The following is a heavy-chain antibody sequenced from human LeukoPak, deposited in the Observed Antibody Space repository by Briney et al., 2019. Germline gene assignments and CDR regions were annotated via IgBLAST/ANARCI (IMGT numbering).Heavy chain of an antibody. Sequence: GGSLRLSCAASGFTFSSYSMHWVRQAPGKGLEWVAFIRYDGSNKYYADSVKGRFTISRDNSKNTLYLQMNSLRAEDTAVYYCAKDWSRIAAPDRVGYWGQGTLVTVSS. D-gene: IGHD6-13*01. V-gene: IGHV3-30*02. CDR2: IRYDGSNK. CDR1: GFTFSSYS. CDR3: AKDWSRIAAPDRVGY. J-gene: IGHJ4*02.